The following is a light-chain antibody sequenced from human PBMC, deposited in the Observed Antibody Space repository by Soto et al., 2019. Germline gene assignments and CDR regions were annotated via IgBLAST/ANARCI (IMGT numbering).Light chain of an antibody. CDR3: TLLAGSEDPHLL. CDR1: STDIGGYNF. CDR2: EDY. V-gene: IGLV2-8*01. Sequence: QTALTQPPSASASPGQSVTISCTGSSTDIGGYNFVSWYQQQPGKAPTLLIYEDYKRPAGFPDRFSGSKSGNTASLTVSGRQADDEACYYCTLLAGSEDPHLLLGGGTKVTVL. J-gene: IGLJ2*01.